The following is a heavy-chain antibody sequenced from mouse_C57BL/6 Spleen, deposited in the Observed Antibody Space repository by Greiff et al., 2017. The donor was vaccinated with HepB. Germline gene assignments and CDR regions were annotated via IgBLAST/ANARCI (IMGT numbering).Heavy chain of an antibody. CDR3: ARPYSGVPHWYFDV. CDR1: GFTFSDYG. Sequence: EVMLVESGGGLVKPGGSLKLSCAASGFTFSDYGMRWVRQAPEKGLEWVAYISSGSSTIYYEDTVKGRFTISRDNAKNTLFLKMTSLRSEDTAMYYCARPYSGVPHWYFDVWGTGTTVTVSS. V-gene: IGHV5-17*01. CDR2: ISSGSSTI. J-gene: IGHJ1*03. D-gene: IGHD2-10*01.